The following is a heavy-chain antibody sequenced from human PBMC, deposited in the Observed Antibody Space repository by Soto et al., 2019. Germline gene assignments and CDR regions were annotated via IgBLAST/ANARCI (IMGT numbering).Heavy chain of an antibody. Sequence: PGGSLRLSCAASGFTFTRYSMNWGRQAQGKGLEWVSSISSTTNYIYYRDSMKGQFTISRDNAKNSLYLEMNSLRAEDTAVYYCARESEDLTSNFDYRGQGTLVTVSS. J-gene: IGHJ4*02. CDR3: ARESEDLTSNFDY. V-gene: IGHV3-21*06. CDR1: GFTFTRYS. CDR2: ISSTTNYI.